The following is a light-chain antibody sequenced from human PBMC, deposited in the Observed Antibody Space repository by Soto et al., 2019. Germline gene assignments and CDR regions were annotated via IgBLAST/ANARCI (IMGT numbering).Light chain of an antibody. Sequence: DIQITQSPSSLSASVGDRVTITCRASQTISNYLNWYQQQPGKAPKLLIYAASSLQSGVPSRFSGSGSGTEFTRTISSLQPEDVETDYCQQCYSSTLTFGGGTKVDIK. V-gene: IGKV1-39*01. CDR2: AAS. CDR3: QQCYSSTLT. CDR1: QTISNY. J-gene: IGKJ4*01.